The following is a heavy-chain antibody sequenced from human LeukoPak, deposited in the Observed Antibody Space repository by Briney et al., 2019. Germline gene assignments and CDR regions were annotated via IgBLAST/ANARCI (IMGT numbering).Heavy chain of an antibody. J-gene: IGHJ4*02. CDR1: GFTFSSYA. V-gene: IGHV3-23*01. Sequence: GGSLRLSCAASGFTFSSYAMRWVRQAPGKGLGWVSAISGSGGSTYYADSVKGRFTISRDNSKNTLYLQMNSLRAEDTAVYYCARELLVGYYYSSGYFDDWGQGTLVTVSS. CDR2: ISGSGGST. CDR3: ARELLVGYYYSSGYFDD. D-gene: IGHD3-22*01.